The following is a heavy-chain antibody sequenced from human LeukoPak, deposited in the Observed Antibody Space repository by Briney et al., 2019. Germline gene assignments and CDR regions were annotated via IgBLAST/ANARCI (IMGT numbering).Heavy chain of an antibody. CDR3: ARDVGGWFDP. CDR1: GFTLSTYW. Sequence: PGGSLRLSCAASGFTLSTYWMHWVRQAPGKGLVWVSRINSDGRITTYADSAKGRFTISRDNAENTLYLQMNSLRAEDTAVYYCARDVGGWFDPWGQGTLVTVSS. V-gene: IGHV3-74*01. CDR2: INSDGRIT. J-gene: IGHJ5*02. D-gene: IGHD3-16*01.